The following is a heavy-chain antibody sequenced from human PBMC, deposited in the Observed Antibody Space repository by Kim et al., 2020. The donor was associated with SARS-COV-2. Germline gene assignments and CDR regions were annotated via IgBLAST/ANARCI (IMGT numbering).Heavy chain of an antibody. V-gene: IGHV3-23*01. CDR2: ISDSGGST. D-gene: IGHD3-10*01. J-gene: IGHJ4*02. Sequence: GGSLRLSCAASGFPFSTYSMGWVRQAPGKGLEWVSDISDSGGSTFYADSVKGRFTISRDDSKNTLYLQMNSLRAEDTAVYYCAKPQGAGSYYNGIDYWCQGTLVTVSS. CDR3: AKPQGAGSYYNGIDY. CDR1: GFPFSTYS.